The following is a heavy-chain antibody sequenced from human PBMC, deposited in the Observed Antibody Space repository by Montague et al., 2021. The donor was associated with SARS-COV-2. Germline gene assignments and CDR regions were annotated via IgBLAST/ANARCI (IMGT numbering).Heavy chain of an antibody. CDR2: IDWDDGK. V-gene: IGHV2-70*01. CDR1: GFSLSTSGMC. Sequence: PALVKPTQTLTLTCTFSGFSLSTSGMCVGWIRQPPGKALEWLALIDWDDGKYYSTSLKTRLTISKDTSKNQVVLTMTNMDPVDTATYYCARIRDYDILTGSYSGFDYWGQGTLVTVSS. CDR3: ARIRDYDILTGSYSGFDY. J-gene: IGHJ4*02. D-gene: IGHD3-9*01.